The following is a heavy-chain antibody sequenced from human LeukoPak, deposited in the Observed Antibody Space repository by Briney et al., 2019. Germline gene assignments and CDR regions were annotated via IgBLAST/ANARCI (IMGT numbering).Heavy chain of an antibody. J-gene: IGHJ4*02. CDR2: VNLSGST. V-gene: IGHV4-59*01. CDR3: ARGVWLARDY. D-gene: IGHD6-19*01. CDR1: GDSISTYY. Sequence: SETLSLTCTISGDSISTYYWSWIRQSPGKGLEWIGDVNLSGSTNYNPSLHYNPSLKSRVSISIDTSKNQFSLKLRSVTAADTAVYYCARGVWLARDYWGQGTLVTVSS.